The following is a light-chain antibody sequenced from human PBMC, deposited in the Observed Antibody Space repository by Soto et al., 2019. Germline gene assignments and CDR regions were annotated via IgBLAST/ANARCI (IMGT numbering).Light chain of an antibody. CDR2: GAS. V-gene: IGKV3-20*01. Sequence: EIVLTQSPGTLSLSPGERATLFCRASQSIAGSYLAWFQQKPDQAPSLLIYGASSRATGTPDRFSGSGSGTDFTLTITRLEPEDFAVYYCQQYGSSQFTFGPGTKVDLK. J-gene: IGKJ3*01. CDR3: QQYGSSQFT. CDR1: QSIAGSY.